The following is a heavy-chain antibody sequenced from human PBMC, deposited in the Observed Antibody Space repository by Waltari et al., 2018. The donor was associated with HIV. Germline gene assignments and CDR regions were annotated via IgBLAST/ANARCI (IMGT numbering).Heavy chain of an antibody. V-gene: IGHV3-66*01. CDR1: GLPASSHH. J-gene: IGHJ3*02. D-gene: IGHD1-1*01. CDR2: MYSGGTT. CDR3: ARVDRAGTTSGWDVFDI. Sequence: EVQLVESGGGLVRPGGSLRLSCAASGLPASSHHMGWVRQTPGKGLEYVSVMYSGGTTHYADSVNGGFTISRDSSKSALYLQMNTLRAEDTALYYCARVDRAGTTSGWDVFDIWGQGTMVTVSS.